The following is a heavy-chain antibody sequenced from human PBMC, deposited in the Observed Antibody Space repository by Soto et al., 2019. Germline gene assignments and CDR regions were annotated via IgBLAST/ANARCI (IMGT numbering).Heavy chain of an antibody. CDR1: GLSFSDYA. Sequence: GSLRLSCAASGLSFSDYAMSWVRQAPGKGLEWVSVISESGGSTHYADSVRGRFTVSRDNYKNSLSLRMNSLRDEDTAVYFCAKRRPVSSGRYAPSLDYWGQGALVTVSS. CDR2: ISESGGST. V-gene: IGHV3-23*01. CDR3: AKRRPVSSGRYAPSLDY. J-gene: IGHJ4*02. D-gene: IGHD6-25*01.